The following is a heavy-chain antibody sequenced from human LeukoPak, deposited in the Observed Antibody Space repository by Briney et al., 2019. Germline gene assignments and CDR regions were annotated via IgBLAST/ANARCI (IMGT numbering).Heavy chain of an antibody. Sequence: ASETLSLTCTVSGASISSSYWSWIRQPPGKGLEWIGYIYYSGSTNYNPSLKSRVTISVDTSKNQFSLKLSSVTAADTAVYYCARRRSSGLIDYWGQGTLVTVSS. CDR3: ARRRSSGLIDY. J-gene: IGHJ4*02. D-gene: IGHD6-19*01. CDR2: IYYSGST. CDR1: GASISSSY. V-gene: IGHV4-59*08.